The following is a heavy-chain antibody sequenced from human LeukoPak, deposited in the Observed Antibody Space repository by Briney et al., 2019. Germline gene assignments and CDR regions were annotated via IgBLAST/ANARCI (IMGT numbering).Heavy chain of an antibody. V-gene: IGHV1-3*01. CDR1: GFTFTTYT. J-gene: IGHJ5*02. CDR3: ARGAPIRVAVAATFDP. Sequence: GASVKVSCTTSGFTFTTYTMHWVRQAPGQRLEWMGWINAANGNTQYSQKFQGRVTITRDTSASTAYVELSSLRSEDTAVYYCARGAPIRVAVAATFDPWGQGTLVTVPS. D-gene: IGHD6-19*01. CDR2: INAANGNT.